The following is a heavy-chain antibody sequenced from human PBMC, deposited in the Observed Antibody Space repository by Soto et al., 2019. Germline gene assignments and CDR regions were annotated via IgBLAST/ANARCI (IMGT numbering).Heavy chain of an antibody. D-gene: IGHD2-21*02. V-gene: IGHV1-2*02. CDR3: AREEYCGGDCYSDAFDI. CDR2: INPNSGGT. J-gene: IGHJ3*02. CDR1: GYTFTGYY. Sequence: ASVKVSCKASGYTFTGYYMHWVRQAPGQGLGWMGWINPNSGGTNYAQKFQGRVTMTRDTSISTAYMELSRLRSDDTAVYYCAREEYCGGDCYSDAFDIWGQGTMVTVSS.